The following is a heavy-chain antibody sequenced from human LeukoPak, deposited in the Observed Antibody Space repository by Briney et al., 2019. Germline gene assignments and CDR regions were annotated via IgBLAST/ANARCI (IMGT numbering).Heavy chain of an antibody. CDR1: GGTLSSYA. J-gene: IGHJ4*02. CDR2: IIPIFGTA. Sequence: ASVKVSCKASGGTLSSYAISWVRQAPGQGLEWMGGIIPIFGTANYAQKFQGRVTITADESTSTAYMELSSLRSEDTAVYYCARDRYCSGGSCLNYYFDYWGQGTLVTVSS. V-gene: IGHV1-69*13. D-gene: IGHD2-15*01. CDR3: ARDRYCSGGSCLNYYFDY.